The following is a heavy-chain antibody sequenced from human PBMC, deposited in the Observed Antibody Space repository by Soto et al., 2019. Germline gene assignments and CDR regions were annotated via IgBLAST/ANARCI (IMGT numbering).Heavy chain of an antibody. V-gene: IGHV4-59*01. J-gene: IGHJ6*02. CDR1: GGSISSYY. CDR2: IYYSGST. CDR3: ARAGAARIYYYGMDV. Sequence: QVQLQESGPGLVKPSETLSLTCTVSGGSISSYYWSWIRQPPGKGLEWIGYIYYSGSTNYNPSLKSRVTISVDTSKNQSSLKLSSVTAADTAVYYCARAGAARIYYYGMDVWGQGTTVTVSS. D-gene: IGHD6-6*01.